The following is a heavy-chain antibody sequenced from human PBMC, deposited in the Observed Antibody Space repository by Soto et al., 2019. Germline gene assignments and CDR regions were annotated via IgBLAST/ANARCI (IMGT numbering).Heavy chain of an antibody. CDR2: IYDTGISGYTPST. CDR3: ARGDDAFFYYGLDV. V-gene: IGHV4-59*01. Sequence: TSETLSLTCTVSGGSITSSYWSWIRRPPGKGLEWIAYIYDTGISGYTPSTSYNPSLKSRDTMSVDTYKSQFSLKLTAVTAADTAVYYCARGDDAFFYYGLDVWGQGITVTVSS. J-gene: IGHJ6*02. D-gene: IGHD1-1*01. CDR1: GGSITSSY.